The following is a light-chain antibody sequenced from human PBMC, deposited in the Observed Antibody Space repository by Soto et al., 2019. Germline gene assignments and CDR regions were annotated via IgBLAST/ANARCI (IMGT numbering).Light chain of an antibody. V-gene: IGKV3-15*01. J-gene: IGKJ5*01. CDR2: GAS. CDR3: QQYNNWPIT. Sequence: EIVLPQSPGTLSLAPGERATLSCRASQRVSSGYLAWYQQKPGQAPRLLIYGASTRATGIPARFSGSGSGTEFTLTISSLQSEDFAVYYCQQYNNWPITFGQGTRLEIK. CDR1: QRVSSGY.